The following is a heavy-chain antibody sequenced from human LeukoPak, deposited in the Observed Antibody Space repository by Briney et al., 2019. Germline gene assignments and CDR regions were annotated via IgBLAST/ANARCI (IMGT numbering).Heavy chain of an antibody. J-gene: IGHJ4*02. CDR1: GGSITSYY. CDR2: VSDGGRT. Sequence: SETLSLTCSVSGGSITSYYWSWIRQPPGKGLEWIGHVSDGGRTNYSPSLRSRVSISVDTSKNKFSLKLNSVTAADTAVYFCARASTTFDDWGQGTLVTVSS. D-gene: IGHD1-14*01. CDR3: ARASTTFDD. V-gene: IGHV4-59*01.